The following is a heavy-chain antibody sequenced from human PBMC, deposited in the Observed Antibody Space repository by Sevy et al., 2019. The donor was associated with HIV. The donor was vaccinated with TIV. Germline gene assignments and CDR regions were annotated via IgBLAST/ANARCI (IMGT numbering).Heavy chain of an antibody. J-gene: IGHJ6*03. CDR2: IRNRPNRYTT. Sequence: GGSLRLSCAASGFTFSDHYVDWVRQAPGKGLEWVGRIRNRPNRYTTEYAGSVKGRFTISRDDSRNSVYLQMNSLKSQDSAVYYCVRGPNCGVGGCQQISPYCLDVWGKGATVTVSS. CDR1: GFTFSDHY. CDR3: VRGPNCGVGGCQQISPYCLDV. V-gene: IGHV3-72*01. D-gene: IGHD2-15*01.